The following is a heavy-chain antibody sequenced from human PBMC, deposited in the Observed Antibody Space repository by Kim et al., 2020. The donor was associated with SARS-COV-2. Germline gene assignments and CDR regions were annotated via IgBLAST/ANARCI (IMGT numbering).Heavy chain of an antibody. V-gene: IGHV3-73*01. CDR3: TSRPLSSSTPRPDY. D-gene: IGHD6-6*01. Sequence: AGAVKGRFNVSRDDSKNTAYLQMNSLKTEDTAVYCCTSRPLSSSTPRPDYWGQGTLVTVSS. J-gene: IGHJ4*02.